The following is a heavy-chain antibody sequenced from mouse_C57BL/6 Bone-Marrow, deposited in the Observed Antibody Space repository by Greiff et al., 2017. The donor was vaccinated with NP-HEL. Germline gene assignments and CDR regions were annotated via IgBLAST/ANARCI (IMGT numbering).Heavy chain of an antibody. CDR2: IDPETGGT. Sequence: VQLVESGAELVRPGASVTLSCKASGYTFTDYEMHWVKQTPVHGLEWIGAIDPETGGTAYNQKFKGKAILTADKSSSTAYMELRSLTSEDSAVYYCTFITTVVENYWGQGTTLTVSS. V-gene: IGHV1-15*01. J-gene: IGHJ2*01. D-gene: IGHD1-1*01. CDR3: TFITTVVENY. CDR1: GYTFTDYE.